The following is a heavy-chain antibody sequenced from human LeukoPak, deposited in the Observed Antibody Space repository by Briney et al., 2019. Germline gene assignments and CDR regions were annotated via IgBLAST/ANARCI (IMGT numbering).Heavy chain of an antibody. D-gene: IGHD2-21*01. CDR2: INHSGST. CDR3: ARERLSVDRKHFDY. CDR1: GGSFSGYY. Sequence: SETLSLTCAVYGGSFSGYYWSWIRQPPGKGLEWIGEINHSGSTNYNPSLKSRVTISVDTSKNQFSLKLSSVTAADTAVYYCARERLSVDRKHFDYWGQGTLVTVSS. J-gene: IGHJ4*02. V-gene: IGHV4-34*01.